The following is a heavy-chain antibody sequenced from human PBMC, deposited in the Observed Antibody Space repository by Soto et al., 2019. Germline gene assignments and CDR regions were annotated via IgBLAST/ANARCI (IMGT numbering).Heavy chain of an antibody. Sequence: QVQLVQSGAEVKKPGSSVKVSCKASGGTFSSYTINWVRQAPGQGLEWMGRIIPILGIANYAQKFQGRVTITADKSTSTAYMELSSLRSEDTAVYYCAREIVGVDHDAFDIWGQGTMVTVSS. CDR3: AREIVGVDHDAFDI. V-gene: IGHV1-69*08. CDR2: IIPILGIA. J-gene: IGHJ3*02. CDR1: GGTFSSYT. D-gene: IGHD1-26*01.